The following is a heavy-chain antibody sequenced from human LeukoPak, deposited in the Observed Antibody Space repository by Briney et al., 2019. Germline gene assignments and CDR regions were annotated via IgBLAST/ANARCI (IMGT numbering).Heavy chain of an antibody. CDR3: AKVNWCSASCADA. CDR1: GFTFSSDD. D-gene: IGHD2-2*01. V-gene: IGHV3-23*01. Sequence: GGSLRLSCAASGFTFSSDDMNWVRQAPGKGLEWVSGISGNGYSTHYADSVKGRFTISRDNSKNTLSLQMNSLRAEDTAVYYCAKVNWCSASCADAWGQGTLVTVSS. CDR2: ISGNGYST. J-gene: IGHJ4*02.